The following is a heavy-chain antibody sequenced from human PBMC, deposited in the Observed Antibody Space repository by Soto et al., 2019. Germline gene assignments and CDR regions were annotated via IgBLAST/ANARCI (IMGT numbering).Heavy chain of an antibody. J-gene: IGHJ4*02. D-gene: IGHD5-18*01. CDR2: VSSSGNAI. Sequence: QVQLVESGGGLVKPGGSLRLSCAASGFTLSDYYMSWIRQAPGKGLEWVSYVSSSGNAIYYADSVKSRFTISRDNAKDSLYLQMNSLRAEDTAVYYCARGTATVYFDCWGQGTLVTVSS. CDR3: ARGTATVYFDC. V-gene: IGHV3-11*01. CDR1: GFTLSDYY.